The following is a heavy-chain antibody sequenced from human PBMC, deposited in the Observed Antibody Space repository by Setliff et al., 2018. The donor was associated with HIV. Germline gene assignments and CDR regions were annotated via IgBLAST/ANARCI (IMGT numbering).Heavy chain of an antibody. J-gene: IGHJ4*02. CDR3: ARGPLGYCSGGSCYSSPLSFDY. V-gene: IGHV1-18*01. Sequence: ASVKVSCKASGYTFTSYGISWVRQAPGQGLEWMGWISAYNGNTNYAQKLQGRVTMTTDTSTSTAYMELRSLRSDDTAVYYCARGPLGYCSGGSCYSSPLSFDYWGQGTLVTVSS. CDR1: GYTFTSYG. D-gene: IGHD2-15*01. CDR2: ISAYNGNT.